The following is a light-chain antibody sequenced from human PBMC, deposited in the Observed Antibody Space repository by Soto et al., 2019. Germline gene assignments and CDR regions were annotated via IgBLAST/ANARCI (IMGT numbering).Light chain of an antibody. Sequence: EVVLTQSPGTLSLSPGESATLSCRASQSVTNKYLAWYQQKPGQGPRLLIFGSSDRATGIPDRFSGSGSGTDFNLTISRLEPEDFAVYYCHQYGSSPPYTFGQGTKLEIK. CDR2: GSS. CDR1: QSVTNKY. CDR3: HQYGSSPPYT. J-gene: IGKJ2*01. V-gene: IGKV3-20*01.